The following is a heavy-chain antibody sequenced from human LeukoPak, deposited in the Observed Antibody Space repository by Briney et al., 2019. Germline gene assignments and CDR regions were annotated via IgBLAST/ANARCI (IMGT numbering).Heavy chain of an antibody. D-gene: IGHD3-22*01. J-gene: IGHJ4*02. V-gene: IGHV4-59*12. CDR2: IYYSGST. CDR1: GGSISSYY. Sequence: SETLSLTCTVSGGSISSYYWSWIRQPPGKGLEWVGYIYYSGSTYYNPSLKSRVTISVDRSKNQFSLKLSSVTAADTAVYYCARASPWPSIINYYDSSGYFDYWGQGTLVTVSS. CDR3: ARASPWPSIINYYDSSGYFDY.